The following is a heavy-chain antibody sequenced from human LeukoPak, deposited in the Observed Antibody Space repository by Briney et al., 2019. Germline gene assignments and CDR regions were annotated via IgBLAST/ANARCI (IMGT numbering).Heavy chain of an antibody. J-gene: IGHJ4*02. Sequence: SSETLSLTCTVSGGSISSSSYYWGWIRQPPGKGLEWIGNIYYSGSTYYNPSLKSRVTIPVDTSKNQFSLKLSSVTAADTAVYYCARRRYESGTSYPSYFDYWGQGTLVTVSS. V-gene: IGHV4-39*01. CDR1: GGSISSSSYY. D-gene: IGHD3-22*01. CDR3: ARRRYESGTSYPSYFDY. CDR2: IYYSGST.